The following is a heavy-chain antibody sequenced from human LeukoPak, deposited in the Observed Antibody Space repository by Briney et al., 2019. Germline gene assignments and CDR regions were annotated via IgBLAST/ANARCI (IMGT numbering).Heavy chain of an antibody. J-gene: IGHJ6*02. D-gene: IGHD2-2*01. Sequence: GGSLRLSCAASGFTFSSYGMHWVRQAPGKGLEWVAVISYDGSNKYYADSVRGRFTISRDNSKNTLYLQMNSLRAEDTAVYYCAKDGEDIVVVPAARSNYYYGMDVWGQGTTVTVSS. V-gene: IGHV3-30*18. CDR1: GFTFSSYG. CDR2: ISYDGSNK. CDR3: AKDGEDIVVVPAARSNYYYGMDV.